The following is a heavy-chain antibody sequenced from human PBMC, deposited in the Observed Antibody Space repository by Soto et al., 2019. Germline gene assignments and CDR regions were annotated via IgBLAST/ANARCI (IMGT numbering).Heavy chain of an antibody. V-gene: IGHV3-23*01. D-gene: IGHD2-15*01. CDR3: AKDTGYCSGGSCLYYYYYYYMDV. CDR1: GFTFSSYA. J-gene: IGHJ6*03. Sequence: GGSLRLSCAASGFTFSSYAMSWVRQAPGKGLEWVSAISGSGGSTYYADSVKGRFTISRDNSKNTLYLQMNSLRAEDTAVYYCAKDTGYCSGGSCLYYYYYYYMDVWGKGTTVTVSS. CDR2: ISGSGGST.